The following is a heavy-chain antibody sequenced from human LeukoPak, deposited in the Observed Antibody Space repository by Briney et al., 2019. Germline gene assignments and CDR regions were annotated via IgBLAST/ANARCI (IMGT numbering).Heavy chain of an antibody. CDR1: GFTFSSYA. CDR3: ARRDNYDSSGYSYYMDV. CDR2: ISGSGGST. D-gene: IGHD3-22*01. V-gene: IGHV3-23*01. Sequence: PGGSLRLSCAASGFTFSSYAMSWVRQAPGKGLEWVSAISGSGGSTYYADSVKGRFTISRDNAKNSLYLQMNSLRAEDTAVYYCARRDNYDSSGYSYYMDVWGKGTTVTVSS. J-gene: IGHJ6*03.